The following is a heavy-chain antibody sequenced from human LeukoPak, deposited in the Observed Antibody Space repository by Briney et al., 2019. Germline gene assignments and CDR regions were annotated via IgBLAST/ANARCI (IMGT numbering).Heavy chain of an antibody. D-gene: IGHD6-19*01. Sequence: SETLSLTCAVSGYSISSNNWWAWIRQPPGKGLEWIVYIYYSGNTYYNPYNPSLTSRVTMSVDTSKNQFSLKLDSVTEIDTAMYYCARNQAVAANRGAFDIWGQGTMVTVSS. J-gene: IGHJ3*02. CDR3: ARNQAVAANRGAFDI. CDR2: IYYSGNT. CDR1: GYSISSNNW. V-gene: IGHV4-28*01.